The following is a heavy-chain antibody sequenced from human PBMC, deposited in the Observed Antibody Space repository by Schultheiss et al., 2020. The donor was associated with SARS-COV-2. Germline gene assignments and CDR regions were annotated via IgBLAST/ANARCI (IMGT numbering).Heavy chain of an antibody. CDR3: ARDAGLTPTGGRGMDV. Sequence: ASVKVSCKASGYTFTGYYMHWVRQAPGQGLEWMGWISAYNGKTNYAQKVQGRVTMTTDTSTSTAYMELSSLRSEDTAVYYCARDAGLTPTGGRGMDVWGQGTTVTVSS. CDR1: GYTFTGYY. J-gene: IGHJ6*02. V-gene: IGHV1-18*04. CDR2: ISAYNGKT. D-gene: IGHD3-16*01.